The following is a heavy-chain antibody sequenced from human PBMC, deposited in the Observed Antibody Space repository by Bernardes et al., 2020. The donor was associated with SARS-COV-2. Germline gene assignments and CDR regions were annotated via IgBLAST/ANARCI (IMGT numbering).Heavy chain of an antibody. J-gene: IGHJ4*02. CDR2: INGDGSNT. V-gene: IGHV3-74*01. CDR3: ARDASTPWNKYIDDY. CDR1: GFTFSNFG. Sequence: GGSLRLSCAASGFTFSNFGMHWVRQAPGKGLVWVSRINGDGSNTNYADAVKGRFIISRDNAKSTVFLHMNSLRVEDTAVYYCARDASTPWNKYIDDYWGQGILVTVSS. D-gene: IGHD5-12*01.